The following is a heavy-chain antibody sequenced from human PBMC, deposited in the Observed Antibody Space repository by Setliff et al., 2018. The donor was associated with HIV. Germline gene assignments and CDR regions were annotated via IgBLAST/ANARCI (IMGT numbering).Heavy chain of an antibody. CDR1: GFTFSSYS. V-gene: IGHV3-21*01. Sequence: TGGSLRLSCAASGFTFSSYSMNWVRQAPGKGLEWVSSISSSSSYIYYADSVKGRFTISRDNAKNSLYLQMNSLRAEDTAVYYCARVIDYGDYAAEYFQHWGQGTLVTVSS. CDR3: ARVIDYGDYAAEYFQH. CDR2: ISSSSSYI. J-gene: IGHJ1*01. D-gene: IGHD4-17*01.